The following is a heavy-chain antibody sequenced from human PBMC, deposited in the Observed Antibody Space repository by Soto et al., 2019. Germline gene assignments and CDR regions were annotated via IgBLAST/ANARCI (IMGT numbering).Heavy chain of an antibody. CDR1: GYTFTGYY. J-gene: IGHJ3*02. CDR2: INPNSGGT. Sequence: ASVKVSCKASGYTFTGYYMHWVRQAPGQGLEWMGWINPNSGGTNYAQKFQGWVTMTRDTSISTAYMELSRLRSDDTAVYYCARVGGVDNWNDSAFDIWGQGTMVTVSS. V-gene: IGHV1-2*04. CDR3: ARVGGVDNWNDSAFDI. D-gene: IGHD1-1*01.